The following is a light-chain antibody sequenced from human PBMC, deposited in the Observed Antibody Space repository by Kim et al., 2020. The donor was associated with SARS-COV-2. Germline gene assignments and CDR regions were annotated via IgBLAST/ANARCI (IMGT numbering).Light chain of an antibody. CDR2: QHT. CDR3: QAWDSSTAV. Sequence: SASPGQTASITCSGDKLGNKYAYWYQQKPGQSPVLLIYQHTKRPSGIPGRFSGSNSGNTATLTISGTQAMDEADYYCQAWDSSTAVFGGGTQLTVL. V-gene: IGLV3-1*01. CDR1: KLGNKY. J-gene: IGLJ3*02.